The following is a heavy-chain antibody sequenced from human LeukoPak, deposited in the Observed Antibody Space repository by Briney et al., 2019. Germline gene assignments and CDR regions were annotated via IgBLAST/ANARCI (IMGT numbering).Heavy chain of an antibody. V-gene: IGHV4-59*01. CDR1: GGSIRSYY. J-gene: IGHJ3*02. CDR2: IYYSGST. Sequence: SETLSLTCTVSGGSIRSYYWSWIRQPPGKGLEWIGYIYYSGSTNYNPSLKSRVTISVDTSKNQFSLKLSSVTAADTAVYYCARSNALRYFDWLIDAFDIWGQGTMVTVSS. D-gene: IGHD3-9*01. CDR3: ARSNALRYFDWLIDAFDI.